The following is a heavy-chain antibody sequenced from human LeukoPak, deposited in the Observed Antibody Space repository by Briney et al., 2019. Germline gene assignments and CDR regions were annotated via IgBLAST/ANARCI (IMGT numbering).Heavy chain of an antibody. D-gene: IGHD6-25*01. CDR3: SRAQSGSGLGY. V-gene: IGHV3-49*05. Sequence: NPGGSLRLSCTTSGFSFADEALSWYRQAPGKVLEWVGFIRRKASGGAIEYAASVKGRFTISRDDSNGIAYLQMNSLRAEDTAVYYCSRAQSGSGLGYWGQGTLVTISS. J-gene: IGHJ4*02. CDR2: IRRKASGGAI. CDR1: GFSFADEA.